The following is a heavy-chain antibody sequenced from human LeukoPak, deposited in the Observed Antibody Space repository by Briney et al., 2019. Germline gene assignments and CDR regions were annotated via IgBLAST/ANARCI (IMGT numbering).Heavy chain of an antibody. V-gene: IGHV3-64D*06. CDR1: GFTFSSYA. J-gene: IGHJ6*02. D-gene: IGHD6-13*01. CDR3: VKDLAAAENYYYYGMDV. CDR2: ISSNGGST. Sequence: GGSLRLSCSASGFTFSSYAMHWVRQAPGKGLEYVSAISSNGGSTYYADSVKGRFTISRDNSKNTLYLQMSSLRAEDTAVYYCVKDLAAAENYYYYGMDVWGQGTTVTVSS.